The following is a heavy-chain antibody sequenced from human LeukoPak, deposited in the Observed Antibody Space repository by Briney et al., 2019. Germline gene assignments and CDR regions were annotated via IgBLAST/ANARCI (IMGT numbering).Heavy chain of an antibody. V-gene: IGHV3-7*03. CDR2: IEQDGSEK. D-gene: IGHD3-22*01. Sequence: GGSLRLSCVASGFTFSSRDWMTWVRQAPGKGLEWVANIEQDGSEKNYVDSVKGRFTISRDNSKNTLYLQMNSLRAEDTAVYYCAKIRDGYYDSSGRLEYFQHWGQGTLVTVSS. CDR1: GFTFSSRDW. J-gene: IGHJ1*01. CDR3: AKIRDGYYDSSGRLEYFQH.